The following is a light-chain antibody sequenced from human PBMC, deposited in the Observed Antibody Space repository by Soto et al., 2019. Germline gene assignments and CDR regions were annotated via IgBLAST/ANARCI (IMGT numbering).Light chain of an antibody. CDR1: SSDVGGYNY. Sequence: QSALTQPRSVSGSPGQSVTISCTGTSSDVGGYNYVSWYQQHPGKAPKLMIYDVSKRPSGVPDRFSGSKSGNTASLTISGVQAEDEADYSCCSFAGSYPWVFGVGTTLTVL. CDR2: DVS. J-gene: IGLJ3*02. CDR3: CSFAGSYPWV. V-gene: IGLV2-11*01.